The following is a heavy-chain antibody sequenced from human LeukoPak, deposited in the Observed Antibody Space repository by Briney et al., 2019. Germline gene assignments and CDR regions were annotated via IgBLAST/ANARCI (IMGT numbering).Heavy chain of an antibody. D-gene: IGHD3-10*01. CDR3: ARGYGSGSYYTY. CDR2: INRSGST. Sequence: SETLSLTCAVSGGSFSGYYWSWIRQPPGKGLEWIGEINRSGSTDYNPSLTSRVTISVDTSKNQSSLKLRSVTTADTAVYYCARGYGSGSYYTYWGQGTLVTVSS. V-gene: IGHV4-34*01. CDR1: GGSFSGYY. J-gene: IGHJ4*02.